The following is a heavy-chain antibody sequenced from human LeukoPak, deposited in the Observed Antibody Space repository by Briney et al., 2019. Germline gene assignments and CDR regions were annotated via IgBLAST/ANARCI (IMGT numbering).Heavy chain of an antibody. D-gene: IGHD5-18*01. CDR3: ARHISIPGYSYGPFDY. CDR2: IYPGDSGT. Sequence: GESLKISGKGSGYSFTSYWIGWVRQMPGKGLEWMGIIYPGDSGTRYSPSFQGQVTISADKSISTAYLQWSSLKASDTAMYYCARHISIPGYSYGPFDYWGQGTLVTVSS. CDR1: GYSFTSYW. J-gene: IGHJ4*02. V-gene: IGHV5-51*01.